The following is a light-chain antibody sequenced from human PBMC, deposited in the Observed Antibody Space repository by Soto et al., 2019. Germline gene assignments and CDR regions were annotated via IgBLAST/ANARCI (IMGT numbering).Light chain of an antibody. CDR3: KQRSNWPQWT. CDR2: DAS. J-gene: IGKJ1*01. Sequence: EIVLTQSPATLSLSPGERATLSCRATESISPWLAWYQQRPGQAPRLLIYDASIRATGIPARFSGSGSGTDFTLTISSLETEDSAVYYCKQRSNWPQWTFGQGTKVEIK. CDR1: ESISPW. V-gene: IGKV3-11*01.